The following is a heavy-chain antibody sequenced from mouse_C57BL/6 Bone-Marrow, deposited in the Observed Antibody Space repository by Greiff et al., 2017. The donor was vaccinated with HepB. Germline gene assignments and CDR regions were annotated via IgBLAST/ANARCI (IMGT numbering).Heavy chain of an antibody. CDR1: GFTFSSYG. CDR2: ISSGGSYT. Sequence: EVHLVESGGDLVKPGGSLKLSCAASGFTFSSYGMSWVRQTPDKRLEWVATISSGGSYTYYPDSVKGRFTISRDNAKNTLYLQMSSLKSEDTAMYYCARPYSSYVYCDYWGQGTTLTVSS. J-gene: IGHJ2*01. V-gene: IGHV5-6*01. CDR3: ARPYSSYVYCDY. D-gene: IGHD1-1*01.